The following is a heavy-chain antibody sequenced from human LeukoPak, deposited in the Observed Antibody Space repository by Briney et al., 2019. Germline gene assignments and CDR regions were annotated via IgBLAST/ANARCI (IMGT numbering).Heavy chain of an antibody. J-gene: IGHJ5*02. V-gene: IGHV1-18*01. CDR3: ARGPHPYYYDSSGYGFDP. Sequence: ASVKVSCKASGYTLISYGISWVRQAPGQGLEWMGWISAYNGDANYAQKFQGRVTITRNTSISTAYMELSSLRSEDTAVYYCARGPHPYYYDSSGYGFDPWGQGTLVTVSS. CDR1: GYTLISYG. CDR2: ISAYNGDA. D-gene: IGHD3-22*01.